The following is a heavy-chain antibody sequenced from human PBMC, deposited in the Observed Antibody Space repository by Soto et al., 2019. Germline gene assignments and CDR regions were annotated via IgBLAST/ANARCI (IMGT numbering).Heavy chain of an antibody. CDR2: INPNSGGT. V-gene: IGHV1-2*04. D-gene: IGHD6-13*01. CDR3: ARGAYSSSWGYYYYGMDV. CDR1: GYTFTGYY. J-gene: IGHJ6*01. Sequence: ASVKVSCKASGYTFTGYYMHWVRQAPGQGLEWMGWINPNSGGTNYAQKFQGWVTMTRDTSISTAYMELSRLRSDDTAVYYCARGAYSSSWGYYYYGMDVWSQGTTVTV.